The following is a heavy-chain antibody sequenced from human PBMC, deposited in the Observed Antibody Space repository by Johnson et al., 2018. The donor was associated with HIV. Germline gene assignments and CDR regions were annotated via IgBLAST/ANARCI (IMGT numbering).Heavy chain of an antibody. V-gene: IGHV3-11*01. CDR2: ISSDGSTI. CDR3: AKDWGAAAGSGAFDI. J-gene: IGHJ3*02. Sequence: QVQLVESGGGLVKPGGFLRLSCAASGFSFGDYYMSWIRQAPGKGLEWISYISSDGSTIDYADSVKGRFTISRDNSKNTLYLYMTSLRSDDTTTYYCAKDWGAAAGSGAFDIWGQGTLVTVSS. D-gene: IGHD6-13*01. CDR1: GFSFGDYY.